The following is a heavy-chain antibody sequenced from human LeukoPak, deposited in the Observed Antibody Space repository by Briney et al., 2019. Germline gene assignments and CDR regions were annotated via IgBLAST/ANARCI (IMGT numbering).Heavy chain of an antibody. D-gene: IGHD5-12*01. V-gene: IGHV1-3*03. Sequence: ASVKVSCKTSGYSFTSQDMHWVRQAPGQSLEWMGCINPGNGDTKYSQEFQGRVTITRDTSASTAYMELSSLRSEDMAVYYCARDGLVATTSPYYYMDVWGKGTTVTVSS. CDR1: GYSFTSQD. CDR2: INPGNGDT. CDR3: ARDGLVATTSPYYYMDV. J-gene: IGHJ6*03.